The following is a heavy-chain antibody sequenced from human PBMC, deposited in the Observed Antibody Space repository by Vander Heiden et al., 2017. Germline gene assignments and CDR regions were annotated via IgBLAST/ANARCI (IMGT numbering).Heavy chain of an antibody. V-gene: IGHV2-26*01. Sequence: QVTLKESGPVLVKPTEPLTLTCTVSGFSLSNASMGVSLIRQPPGKALEWLAHIFPNDEKSYSTSLKSRLTTSKDTSKSQVVLTMTNMDPVDTATYYCARITIIWRQQLVMWGWFDPWGQGTLVTVSS. CDR2: IFPNDEK. CDR1: GFSLSNASMG. J-gene: IGHJ5*02. D-gene: IGHD6-13*01. CDR3: ARITIIWRQQLVMWGWFDP.